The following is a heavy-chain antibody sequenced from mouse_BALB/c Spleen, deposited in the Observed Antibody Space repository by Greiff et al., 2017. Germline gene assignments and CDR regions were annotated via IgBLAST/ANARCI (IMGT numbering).Heavy chain of an antibody. J-gene: IGHJ4*01. V-gene: IGHV1-69*02. CDR3: ARLSYYAMDY. CDR2: IDPSDSYT. CDR1: GYTFTSYW. Sequence: QQSCKASGYTFTSYWMHWVKQRPGQGLEWIGEIDPSDSYTNYNQKFKGKATLTVDKSSSTAYMQLSSLTSEDSAVYYCARLSYYAMDYWGQGTSVTVSS.